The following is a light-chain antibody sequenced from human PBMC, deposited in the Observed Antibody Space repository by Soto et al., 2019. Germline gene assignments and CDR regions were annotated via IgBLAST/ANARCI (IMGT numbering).Light chain of an antibody. J-gene: IGKJ4*01. CDR3: QQYNSWPPT. CDR2: GAS. V-gene: IGKV3-15*01. Sequence: EIVMTQSPATLSVSPGERATLSCRASQSVSSNLAWYQQKPGQAPRLLIYGASTKATGIPATFSSSRSGTAFTITISRLQSEDFAVYYCQQYNSWPPTFGGGTKVEIK. CDR1: QSVSSN.